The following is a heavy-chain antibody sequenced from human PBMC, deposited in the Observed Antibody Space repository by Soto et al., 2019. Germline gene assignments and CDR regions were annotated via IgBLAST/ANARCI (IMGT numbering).Heavy chain of an antibody. D-gene: IGHD6-19*01. CDR2: VYYTGST. Sequence: SETLSLTCSVSVGSISGSYWSWIRQSPGKGLEWLGYVYYTGSTNYSPSLRSRVSISVDTSKNEFSLRLSSVTAADTAVYFCARSVAVPGAHINYWGQGTQVTVSS. J-gene: IGHJ4*02. V-gene: IGHV4-59*01. CDR3: ARSVAVPGAHINY. CDR1: VGSISGSY.